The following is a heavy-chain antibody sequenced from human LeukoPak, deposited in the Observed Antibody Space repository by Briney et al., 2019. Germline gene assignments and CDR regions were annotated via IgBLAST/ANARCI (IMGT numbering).Heavy chain of an antibody. Sequence: PGGSLRLSCAASGFSLSGYWMHWVAQAPGKGLLWVSRIGPDGTGITYADSVKGRFTIYRDIAKNTVYLQSHSLRAEDAALYYCTRVQAGRSGLMDVWGRGTTVTVSS. CDR3: TRVQAGRSGLMDV. V-gene: IGHV3-74*01. CDR1: GFSLSGYW. D-gene: IGHD2-8*02. CDR2: IGPDGTGI. J-gene: IGHJ6*02.